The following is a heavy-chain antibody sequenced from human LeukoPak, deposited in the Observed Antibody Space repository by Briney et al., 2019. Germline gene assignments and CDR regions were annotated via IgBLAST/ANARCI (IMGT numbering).Heavy chain of an antibody. Sequence: PSETLSLTCAVYGGSFSGYYWSWIRQPPGKGLEWIGEINRSGSTNYNPSLKSRVTISVDTSKNQFSLKLSSVTAADTAVYYCAWRSLGGGNWFDPWGQGTLVTVSS. CDR3: AWRSLGGGNWFDP. V-gene: IGHV4-34*01. J-gene: IGHJ5*02. CDR2: INRSGST. D-gene: IGHD3-16*01. CDR1: GGSFSGYY.